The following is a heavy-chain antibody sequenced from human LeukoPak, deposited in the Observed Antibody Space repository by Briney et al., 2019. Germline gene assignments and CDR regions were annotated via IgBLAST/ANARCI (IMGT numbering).Heavy chain of an antibody. Sequence: GGSLRLSCAASGFSFSSYWMSWVRQAPGEGREWGANIKQDGGQKYYVDSVKSRFTISRDNAKNSLYLQMNSLRTEQTAVYYCARSYSLFDYWGRGTLVTVSS. CDR2: IKQDGGQK. CDR3: ARSYSLFDY. V-gene: IGHV3-7*04. CDR1: GFSFSSYW. D-gene: IGHD2-15*01. J-gene: IGHJ4*02.